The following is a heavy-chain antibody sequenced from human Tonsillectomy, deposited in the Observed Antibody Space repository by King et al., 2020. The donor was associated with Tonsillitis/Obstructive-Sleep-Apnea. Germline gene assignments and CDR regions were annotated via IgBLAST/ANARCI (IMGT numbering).Heavy chain of an antibody. Sequence: VQLVESGGGLAKPGGSLRLSCAASGFTFRSYSMSWVRQAPGKGLEWVSSISSSSGYIYYADSVKGRFTISRDNAKNSLSLQMNSLRGEDTALFYCAIGVGYCGSITCYSAEYNYYYMDVWGKGTTVTVSS. CDR2: ISSSSGYI. CDR3: AIGVGYCGSITCYSAEYNYYYMDV. J-gene: IGHJ6*03. D-gene: IGHD2-2*02. CDR1: GFTFRSYS. V-gene: IGHV3-21*01.